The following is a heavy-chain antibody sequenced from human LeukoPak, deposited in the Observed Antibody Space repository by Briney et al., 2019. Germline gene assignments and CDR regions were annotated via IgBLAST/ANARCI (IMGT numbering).Heavy chain of an antibody. Sequence: GGSLRLSCAASGFTVSSSHMSWVRQAPGKGLEWVSLIYSGGGTYYADSVKGRFTISRDSSKNTFYLQMNSLRVEDTAVYYCARADNGFEYWGQGTLVTVSS. CDR3: ARADNGFEY. CDR1: GFTVSSSH. D-gene: IGHD2-8*01. V-gene: IGHV3-66*01. CDR2: IYSGGGT. J-gene: IGHJ4*02.